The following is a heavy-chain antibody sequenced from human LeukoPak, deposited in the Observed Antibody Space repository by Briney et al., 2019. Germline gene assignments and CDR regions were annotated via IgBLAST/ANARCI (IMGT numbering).Heavy chain of an antibody. D-gene: IGHD5-18*01. J-gene: IGHJ5*02. Sequence: SETLSLTCAVYGGSFSAYYWNWIRQPPGKGLEWIGQINHGGTTNYNPSLKSRVTISVDTSKNQMSLRLSSVTAADTAVYYCARVDTAMSAFDPWGQGTLVTVSS. CDR3: ARVDTAMSAFDP. V-gene: IGHV4-34*01. CDR1: GGSFSAYY. CDR2: INHGGTT.